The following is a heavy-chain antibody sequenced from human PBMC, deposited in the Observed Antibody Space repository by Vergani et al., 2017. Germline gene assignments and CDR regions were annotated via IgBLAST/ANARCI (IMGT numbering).Heavy chain of an antibody. V-gene: IGHV4-34*01. D-gene: IGHD6-13*01. J-gene: IGHJ2*01. CDR3: ARDQGAQQLAYFDL. CDR1: GGSFSGYY. Sequence: QVQLQQWGAGLLKPSETLSLTCAVYGGSFSGYYWSWIRQPPGKGLGWIGEIKHSGSINYNPSLKIRVNIAVDTSKNQFSLKLSSVTAADTAVYYCARDQGAQQLAYFDLWGRGTLVTVSS. CDR2: IKHSGSI.